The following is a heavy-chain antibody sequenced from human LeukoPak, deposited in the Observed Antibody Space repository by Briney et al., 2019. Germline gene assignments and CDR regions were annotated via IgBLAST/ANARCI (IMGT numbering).Heavy chain of an antibody. Sequence: PGGSLRLSCAASGFTVSSNYMSWVRQAPGKGLEWVSVIYRGGSTYYADSVKGRFTISRGNSKNTLYLQMNSLRAEDTAVYYCARGCSSTSCYLGGYYYMDVWGKGTTVTVSS. J-gene: IGHJ6*03. D-gene: IGHD2-2*01. V-gene: IGHV3-53*01. CDR2: IYRGGST. CDR1: GFTVSSNY. CDR3: ARGCSSTSCYLGGYYYMDV.